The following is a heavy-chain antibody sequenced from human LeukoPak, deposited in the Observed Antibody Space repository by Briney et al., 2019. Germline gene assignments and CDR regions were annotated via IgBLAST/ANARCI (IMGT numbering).Heavy chain of an antibody. CDR3: ARQDSYYYDSSGPRAFDI. Sequence: GGSLRLSCEASGFTFNNFEMNWVRQAPGKGLEWASYISDSGSNIYYAHSVKGRFTISRDNAKNLLLLQMNSLRAEDTAVYYCARQDSYYYDSSGPRAFDIWGQGTMVTVSS. J-gene: IGHJ3*02. CDR2: ISDSGSNI. V-gene: IGHV3-48*03. CDR1: GFTFNNFE. D-gene: IGHD3-22*01.